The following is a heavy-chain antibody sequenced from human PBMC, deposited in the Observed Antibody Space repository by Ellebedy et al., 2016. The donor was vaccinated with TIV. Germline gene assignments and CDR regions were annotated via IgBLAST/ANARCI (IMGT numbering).Heavy chain of an antibody. CDR2: INPNSGGT. Sequence: AASVKVSCKASGYTFATYYMHWVQQVPGQGLEWMGWINPNSGGTNYAQKFQGRVTMTRDTPISTAYMELSRLRSDDTAVYYCARDPYCSGGSCYPYFFDYWGEGTLVTVSS. CDR1: GYTFATYY. CDR3: ARDPYCSGGSCYPYFFDY. D-gene: IGHD2-15*01. V-gene: IGHV1-2*02. J-gene: IGHJ4*02.